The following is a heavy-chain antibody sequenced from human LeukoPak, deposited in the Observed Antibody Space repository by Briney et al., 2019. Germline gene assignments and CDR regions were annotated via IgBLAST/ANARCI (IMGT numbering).Heavy chain of an antibody. CDR3: ARAMDYYGSGRLDY. CDR1: GYTFTGYY. D-gene: IGHD3-10*01. J-gene: IGHJ4*02. CDR2: INPNSGGT. Sequence: ASVKVSCKASGYTFTGYYMHWVRQAPGQGLEWMGWINPNSGGTNYAQKFQGRVTMTRDTSISTAYMELSRLRADDTAVYYCARAMDYYGSGRLDYWGQGTLVTVSS. V-gene: IGHV1-2*02.